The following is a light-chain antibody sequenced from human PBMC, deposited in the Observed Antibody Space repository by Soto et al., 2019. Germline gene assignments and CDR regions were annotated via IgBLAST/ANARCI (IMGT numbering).Light chain of an antibody. V-gene: IGKV3-20*01. CDR1: LSVSSSY. CDR3: QQYGSSPGT. Sequence: EIVLTQSPGTLSLSPGERATLSCRASLSVSSSYLAWYLQKPGQAPILLIYGASTRATGIPGRFSGSGSGTDFTLTISRLEPEDFAVYYCQQYGSSPGTFGQGTKVEIK. J-gene: IGKJ1*01. CDR2: GAS.